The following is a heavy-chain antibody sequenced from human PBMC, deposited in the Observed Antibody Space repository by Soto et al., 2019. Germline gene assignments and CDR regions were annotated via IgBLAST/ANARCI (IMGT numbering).Heavy chain of an antibody. D-gene: IGHD4-17*01. CDR3: ARDYGDYPPSDY. Sequence: EVQLVESGGGLVQPGGSLRLSCAASGFTFSSYWMHWVRQAPGKGLVWVSRINSDGSSTSYADSVKGRFTISRDNAKNALYLQMNSLRAEDTSVYYCARDYGDYPPSDYWGQGTLVTVSS. V-gene: IGHV3-74*01. CDR1: GFTFSSYW. J-gene: IGHJ4*02. CDR2: INSDGSST.